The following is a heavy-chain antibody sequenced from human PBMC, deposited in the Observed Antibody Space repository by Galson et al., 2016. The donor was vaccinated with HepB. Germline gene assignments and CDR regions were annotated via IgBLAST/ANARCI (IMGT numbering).Heavy chain of an antibody. D-gene: IGHD2-15*01. CDR3: AKRMNYSYYYAMDI. CDR2: ISDNTAGT. CDR1: GFFFSNFV. Sequence: SLRLSCAASGFFFSNFVMTWVRQAPGKGLEWVSDISDNTAGTKYADSVKGRFTISRDNSKNTVYLQMNSLRGEDTALYYCAKRMNYSYYYAMDIWGQGTTVTVSS. J-gene: IGHJ6*02. V-gene: IGHV3-23*01.